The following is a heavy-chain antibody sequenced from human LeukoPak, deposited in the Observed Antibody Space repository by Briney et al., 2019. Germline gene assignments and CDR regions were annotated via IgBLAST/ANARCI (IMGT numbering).Heavy chain of an antibody. Sequence: ASVKVSCKASGYTFTGYYMYWVRQAPGQGLEWMGWINPNSGGTNYAQKFQGRVTMTRDTSISTAYMELSRLRSDDTAVYYCARDPSGPYDILTGYLFDYWGQGTLVTVSS. CDR1: GYTFTGYY. J-gene: IGHJ4*02. D-gene: IGHD3-9*01. CDR2: INPNSGGT. CDR3: ARDPSGPYDILTGYLFDY. V-gene: IGHV1-2*02.